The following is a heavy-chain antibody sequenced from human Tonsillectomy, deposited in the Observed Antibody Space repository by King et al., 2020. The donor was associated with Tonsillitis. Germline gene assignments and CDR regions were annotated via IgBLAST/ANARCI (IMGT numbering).Heavy chain of an antibody. J-gene: IGHJ4*02. D-gene: IGHD6-19*01. V-gene: IGHV4-38-2*01. CDR3: ARAGYGSAWSFDF. CDR2: SYQTGTA. CDR1: GYSISSGYY. Sequence: VQLQESGPGLVKPSETLSLTCAVSGYSISSGYYWGWIRQPPGKGLEWSGYSYQTGTAYYTPSLKGRVTISVDTSKNQFFLRLSSVTAADTAVYYCARAGYGSAWSFDFWGQGTLVTVSS.